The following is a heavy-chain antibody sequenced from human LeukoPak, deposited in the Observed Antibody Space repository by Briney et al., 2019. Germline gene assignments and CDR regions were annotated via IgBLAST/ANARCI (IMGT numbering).Heavy chain of an antibody. D-gene: IGHD2-2*01. CDR3: ARLPAAYYYYYYMDV. Sequence: SETLSLPCTVSGYSISSGYYWGWIRQPPGKGLEWIGSIYHSGSTYYNPSLKSRVTISVDTSKNQFSLKLSSVTAADTAVYYCARLPAAYYYYYYMDVWGKGTTVTISS. CDR1: GYSISSGYY. V-gene: IGHV4-38-2*02. CDR2: IYHSGST. J-gene: IGHJ6*03.